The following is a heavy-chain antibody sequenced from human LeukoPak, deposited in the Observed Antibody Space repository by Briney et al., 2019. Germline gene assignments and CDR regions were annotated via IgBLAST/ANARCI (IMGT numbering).Heavy chain of an antibody. CDR3: ARAPLYSGGSGWSIYYFYAMDV. CDR1: GGSISSSY. Sequence: PSQTLSLTCTVSGGSISSSYWSWVRQPPGKGLEWIGSIDNSGSTNYNPSLKSRVTISLDTPKSQFSLKLSSVTAADTAVYYCARAPLYSGGSGWSIYYFYAMDVWGQGTTVTVSS. J-gene: IGHJ6*02. CDR2: IDNSGST. V-gene: IGHV4-59*01. D-gene: IGHD6-19*01.